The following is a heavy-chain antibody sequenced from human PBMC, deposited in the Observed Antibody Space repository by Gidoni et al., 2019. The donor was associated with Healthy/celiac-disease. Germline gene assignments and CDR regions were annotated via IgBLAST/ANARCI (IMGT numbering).Heavy chain of an antibody. CDR2: IIPILGIA. CDR1: GGTFSSYA. Sequence: QVQLVQSGAEVKKPGSSVKVSCKASGGTFSSYAISWVRQAPGQGLEWMGRIIPILGIANYAQKFQGRVTITADKSTSTAYMELSSLRSEDTAVYYCARSPIYVVTFDYWGQGTLVTVSS. D-gene: IGHD2-2*01. J-gene: IGHJ4*02. V-gene: IGHV1-69*04. CDR3: ARSPIYVVTFDY.